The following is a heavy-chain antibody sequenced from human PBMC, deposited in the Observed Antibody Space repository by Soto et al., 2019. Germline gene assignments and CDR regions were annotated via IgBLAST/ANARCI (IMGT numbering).Heavy chain of an antibody. Sequence: PGGSLRLSCAASGFTFSSYSMNWVRQAPGKGLEWVSYISSSSSTIYYADSVKGRFTISRDNAKNSLYLQMNSLRDEDTAVYYCARDAEEPPFTYYYDSSGYKGHDAFDIWGQGTMVTVSS. CDR2: ISSSSSTI. D-gene: IGHD3-22*01. CDR3: ARDAEEPPFTYYYDSSGYKGHDAFDI. V-gene: IGHV3-48*02. CDR1: GFTFSSYS. J-gene: IGHJ3*02.